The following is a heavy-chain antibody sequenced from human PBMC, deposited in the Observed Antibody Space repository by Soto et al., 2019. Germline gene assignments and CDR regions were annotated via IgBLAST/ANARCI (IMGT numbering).Heavy chain of an antibody. CDR1: VFTLTRHG. CDR3: ARDCSGGSCYPSYYYYGMDV. V-gene: IGHV1-18*01. CDR2: VSAYNGNT. J-gene: IGHJ6*02. D-gene: IGHD2-15*01. Sequence: ASVKDSCQASVFTLTRHGISWGRQAPGQGLEGMGWVSAYNGNTNYARKLQSRVTMTTDTSTSTDYMELRSLRSDDTAVYYCARDCSGGSCYPSYYYYGMDVWGQGTTVTVSS.